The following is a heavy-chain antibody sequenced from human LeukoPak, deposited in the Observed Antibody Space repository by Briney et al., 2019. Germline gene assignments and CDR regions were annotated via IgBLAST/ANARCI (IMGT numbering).Heavy chain of an antibody. D-gene: IGHD3-3*01. Sequence: SETLSLTCTVSGGSISSSSYSWGWIRQPPGKGLEWIGSIYYSGTTYYNPSLKSRVTISVDTSKIQFSLKLSSVAATDTAVYFCTRLRFDFWSGYTHPYFDYWGQGTLVTVSS. CDR2: IYYSGTT. CDR3: TRLRFDFWSGYTHPYFDY. V-gene: IGHV4-39*01. CDR1: GGSISSSSYS. J-gene: IGHJ4*02.